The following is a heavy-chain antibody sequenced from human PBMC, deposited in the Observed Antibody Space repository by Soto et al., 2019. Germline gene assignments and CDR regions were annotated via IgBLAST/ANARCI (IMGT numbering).Heavy chain of an antibody. V-gene: IGHV3-23*01. Sequence: PGGSLRLSCAASGFTFSSYAMSWVRQAPGKGLEWVSAISGSGGSTYYADSVKGRFTISRDNAKNTLYLQMNSLRAEDTAVYYCASVLVVPAAISAFDIWGQGTMVTVSS. J-gene: IGHJ3*02. CDR1: GFTFSSYA. D-gene: IGHD2-2*02. CDR3: ASVLVVPAAISAFDI. CDR2: ISGSGGST.